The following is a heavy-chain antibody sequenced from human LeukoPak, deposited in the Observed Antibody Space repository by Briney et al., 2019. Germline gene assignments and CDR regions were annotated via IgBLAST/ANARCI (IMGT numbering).Heavy chain of an antibody. J-gene: IGHJ6*02. CDR1: GFTFSSYG. V-gene: IGHV3-33*01. CDR2: IWYDGSNK. CDR3: AIGGSGWYYYGMDV. D-gene: IGHD6-19*01. Sequence: GRSLRLSCAASGFTFSSYGMHWVRQAPGKGLEWVAVIWYDGSNKYYADSVKGRFTISRDNSKNTLYLQMNSLRAEDTAVYYCAIGGSGWYYYGMDVWGQGTTVTVSS.